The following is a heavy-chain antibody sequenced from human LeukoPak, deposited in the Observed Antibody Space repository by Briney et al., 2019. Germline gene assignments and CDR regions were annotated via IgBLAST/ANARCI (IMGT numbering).Heavy chain of an antibody. Sequence: GSLRLSCAASGFSFSTYAMSWVRQAPGKGLEWVSGISGNGASTYYADSVKGRFSISRDNSKNKLYLQMSSLRAEDTAVYYCARSLHSVTSGYYPHYYYYGMDVWGQGTTVTVSS. CDR1: GFSFSTYA. CDR3: ARSLHSVTSGYYPHYYYYGMDV. CDR2: ISGNGAST. V-gene: IGHV3-23*01. J-gene: IGHJ6*02. D-gene: IGHD3-22*01.